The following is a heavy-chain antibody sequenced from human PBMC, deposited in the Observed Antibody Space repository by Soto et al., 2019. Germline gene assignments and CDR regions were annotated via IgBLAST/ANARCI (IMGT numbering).Heavy chain of an antibody. D-gene: IGHD6-19*01. CDR2: IYYSGST. CDR3: AVVYSSGWYNY. CDR1: GGSISSSSYY. V-gene: IGHV4-39*01. J-gene: IGHJ4*02. Sequence: SETLSLTCTVSGGSISSSSYYWGWIRQPPGKGLEWIGSIYYSGSTYYNPSLKSRVTISVDTSKNQFSLKLSSVTASDTAVYYCAVVYSSGWYNYWGQGTLVTSPQ.